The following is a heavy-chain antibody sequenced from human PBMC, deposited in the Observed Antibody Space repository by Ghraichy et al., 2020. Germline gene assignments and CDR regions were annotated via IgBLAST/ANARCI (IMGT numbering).Heavy chain of an antibody. J-gene: IGHJ4*02. CDR2: IKSKTDGGTT. D-gene: IGHD3-10*01. CDR1: GLTFSNAW. Sequence: GGSLRLSCAASGLTFSNAWMSWVRQAPGKGLEWVGRIKSKTDGGTTDYAAPVKGRFTISRDDSKNTLYLQMNSLKTEDTAVYYCTTTYYGLGSVYWGQGTLVTVSS. CDR3: TTTYYGLGSVY. V-gene: IGHV3-15*01.